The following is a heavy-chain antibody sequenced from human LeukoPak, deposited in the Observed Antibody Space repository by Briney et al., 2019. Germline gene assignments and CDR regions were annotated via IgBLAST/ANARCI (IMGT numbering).Heavy chain of an antibody. Sequence: GRSLRLSCAASGFTFSSYWMSWVRQAPGKGLEWVANIKQDGSEKYYVDSVKGRFTISRDNAKNSLYLQMNSLRAEDTAVYYCARDSGYDSSGYYLDAFDIWGQGTMVTVSS. CDR1: GFTFSSYW. J-gene: IGHJ3*02. CDR3: ARDSGYDSSGYYLDAFDI. CDR2: IKQDGSEK. D-gene: IGHD3-22*01. V-gene: IGHV3-7*01.